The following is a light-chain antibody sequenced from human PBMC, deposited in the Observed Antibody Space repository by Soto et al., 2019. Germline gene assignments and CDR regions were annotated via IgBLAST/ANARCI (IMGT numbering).Light chain of an antibody. Sequence: QPVLTQSPSASASLGASVKLTCTLSSEHSSYAIAWHQQQPEKGPRYLMKLSSDGSHSKGDGIPDRFSGSSSEAERYLTISSLQSEDEADYYCQTWDTGARVVFGGGTKLTVL. CDR2: LSSDGSH. CDR3: QTWDTGARVV. V-gene: IGLV4-69*01. J-gene: IGLJ2*01. CDR1: SEHSSYA.